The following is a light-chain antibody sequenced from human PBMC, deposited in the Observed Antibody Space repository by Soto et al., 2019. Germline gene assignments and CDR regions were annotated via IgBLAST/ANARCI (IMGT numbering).Light chain of an antibody. CDR1: QSVSSSY. CDR2: GAS. Sequence: EIVLTQSPGTLSLSPGERATLSCSASQSVSSSYLAWYQQKPGQPPRLLIYGASSRATGIPDRFSGSGSGTDFTLTISRLEPEDFAVYYCQQYGGSPAWTFGQGTKVEIK. J-gene: IGKJ1*01. V-gene: IGKV3-20*01. CDR3: QQYGGSPAWT.